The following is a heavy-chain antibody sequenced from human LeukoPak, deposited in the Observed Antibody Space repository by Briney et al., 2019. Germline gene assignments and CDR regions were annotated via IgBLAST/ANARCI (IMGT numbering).Heavy chain of an antibody. CDR2: ISGYNGNT. J-gene: IGHJ4*02. CDR1: GYTFTSYG. CDR3: ARDMTIAAAGPWTD. D-gene: IGHD6-13*01. V-gene: IGHV1-18*01. Sequence: GASVKVSCKASGYTFTSYGISWVRQAPGQGLEWMGWISGYNGNTNYAQNLQGRVTMTTDTSTSTAYMELRSLRSDDTAVYYCARDMTIAAAGPWTDWGQGTLVTVSS.